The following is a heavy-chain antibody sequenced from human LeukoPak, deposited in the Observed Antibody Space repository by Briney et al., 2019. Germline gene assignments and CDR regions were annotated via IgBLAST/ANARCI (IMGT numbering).Heavy chain of an antibody. D-gene: IGHD6-13*01. V-gene: IGHV3-66*01. CDR2: IYAGGNT. CDR1: GFTLNTNY. J-gene: IGHJ4*02. CDR3: AREVYSSTWFDL. Sequence: GGSLRLSCAASGFTLNTNYMNWVRQVPGKGLEWVSVIYAGGNTYYADSVKERFTISRDNSRDTLYLQMNSLSGDDTAVYYCAREVYSSTWFDLWGQGTLVTVSS.